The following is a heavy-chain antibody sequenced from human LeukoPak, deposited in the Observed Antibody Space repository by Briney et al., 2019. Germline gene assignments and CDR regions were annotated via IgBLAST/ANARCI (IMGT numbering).Heavy chain of an antibody. D-gene: IGHD5-18*01. Sequence: ASVKVSCKASGFTFTSSAMQWVRQARGQRLEWIGWIVVGSGNTNYAQKFQERVTMTTDTSTSTAYMELRSLRSDDTAVYYCAREGVDTAMGDYYYYYMDVWGKGTTVTVSS. J-gene: IGHJ6*03. CDR3: AREGVDTAMGDYYYYYMDV. CDR1: GFTFTSSA. V-gene: IGHV1-58*02. CDR2: IVVGSGNT.